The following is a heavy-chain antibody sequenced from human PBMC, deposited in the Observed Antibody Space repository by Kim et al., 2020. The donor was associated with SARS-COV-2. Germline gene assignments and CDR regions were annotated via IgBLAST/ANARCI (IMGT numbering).Heavy chain of an antibody. CDR2: IKQDGSEK. Sequence: GGSLRLSCAASGFTFSSYWMSWVRQAPGKGLEWVANIKQDGSEKYYVDSVKGRFTISRDNAKNSLYLQMNSLRAEDTAVYYCAGDRYYYDRSVYEAYWGQGTLVTVSS. D-gene: IGHD3-22*01. CDR1: GFTFSSYW. J-gene: IGHJ4*02. V-gene: IGHV3-7*01. CDR3: AGDRYYYDRSVYEAY.